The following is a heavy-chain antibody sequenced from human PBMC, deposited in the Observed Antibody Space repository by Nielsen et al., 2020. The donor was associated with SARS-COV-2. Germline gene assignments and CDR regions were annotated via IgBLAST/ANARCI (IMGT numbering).Heavy chain of an antibody. CDR1: GYTFTSYG. V-gene: IGHV1-18*01. CDR2: ISAYNGNT. D-gene: IGHD3-10*01. J-gene: IGHJ3*02. Sequence: ASVKVSCKASGYTFTSYGISWVRQAPGQGLEWMGWISAYNGNTNYAQKLQGRVTMTTDTSTSTAYMELRSLRSDDTAVYYCARDGRIVRRNRGDAFDIWGQGTMVTVSS. CDR3: ARDGRIVRRNRGDAFDI.